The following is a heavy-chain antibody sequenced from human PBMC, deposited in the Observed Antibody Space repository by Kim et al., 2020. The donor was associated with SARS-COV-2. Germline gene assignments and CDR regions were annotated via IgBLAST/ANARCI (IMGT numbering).Heavy chain of an antibody. CDR3: ARDDGYSSSWRDY. J-gene: IGHJ4*02. CDR1: GFTVSSNY. Sequence: GGSLRLSCAASGFTVSSNYMSWVRQAPGKGLEWVSVIYSGGSTYYADSVKGRFTISRDNSKNTLYLQMNSLRAEDTAVYYCARDDGYSSSWRDYWGQGTLVTVS. CDR2: IYSGGST. V-gene: IGHV3-53*01. D-gene: IGHD6-13*01.